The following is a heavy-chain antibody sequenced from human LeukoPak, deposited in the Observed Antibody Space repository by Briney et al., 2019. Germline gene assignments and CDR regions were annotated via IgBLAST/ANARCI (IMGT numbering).Heavy chain of an antibody. CDR1: GGTFSSYA. V-gene: IGHV1-69*05. CDR3: ARGDVGATNVFDI. CDR2: IIPIFGTA. Sequence: SVKVSCKASGGTFSSYAISWVRQAPGQGLEWMGGIIPIFGTANYAQKFQGRVTITTDESTSTAYMELSSLRSEDTAVYYCARGDVGATNVFDIWGKGTMVTVSS. J-gene: IGHJ3*02. D-gene: IGHD1-26*01.